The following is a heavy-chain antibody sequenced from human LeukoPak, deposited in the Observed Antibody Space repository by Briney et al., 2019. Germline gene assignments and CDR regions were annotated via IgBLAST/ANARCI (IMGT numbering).Heavy chain of an antibody. Sequence: SETLSLTCTVSGGSISSGDYYWSWIRQPPGRGLEWIGYIYYSGSTYYNPSLRSRVTISVDTSKNQFSLKLSSVTAADPAVYYCARKTIKGGPQAFDIWGQGTMVTVSS. CDR3: ARKTIKGGPQAFDI. CDR2: IYYSGST. J-gene: IGHJ3*02. CDR1: GGSISSGDYY. D-gene: IGHD2-15*01. V-gene: IGHV4-30-4*01.